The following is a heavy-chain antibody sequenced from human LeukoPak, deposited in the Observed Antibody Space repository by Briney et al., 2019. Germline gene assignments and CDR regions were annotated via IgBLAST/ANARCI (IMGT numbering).Heavy chain of an antibody. V-gene: IGHV4-59*11. CDR3: ARFGVDYDMDV. CDR2: IHYSGRP. Sequence: SETLSLTCTVSGVSISGHYWTWLRQPPGKGLEWIGQIHYSGRPYYNPSLKSRVTISVDTSKNQLSLKVTSVTGADTTVYYCARFGVDYDMDVWGQGTTVTVSS. CDR1: GVSISGHY. D-gene: IGHD3-16*01. J-gene: IGHJ6*02.